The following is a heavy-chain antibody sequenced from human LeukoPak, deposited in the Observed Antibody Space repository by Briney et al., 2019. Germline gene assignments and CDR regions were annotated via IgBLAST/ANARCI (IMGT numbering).Heavy chain of an antibody. V-gene: IGHV3-66*03. CDR3: ARNSARMATIAHFDY. CDR1: GITVSTSY. D-gene: IGHD5-24*01. J-gene: IGHJ4*02. CDR2: IYSSGNT. Sequence: GGSLRLSCAASGITVSTSYMSWVRQAPGKGLEWVSVIYSSGNTLYADSVRGRFTISRDNSKNTLYLQMNSLRAEDTAVYYCARNSARMATIAHFDYWGQGTLVTVSS.